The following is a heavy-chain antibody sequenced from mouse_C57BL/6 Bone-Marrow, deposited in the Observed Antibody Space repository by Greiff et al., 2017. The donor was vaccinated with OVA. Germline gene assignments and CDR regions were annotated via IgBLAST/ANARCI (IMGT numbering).Heavy chain of an antibody. CDR1: GFTFSDFY. V-gene: IGHV7-1*01. CDR3: ARDAEGGAMDY. Sequence: EVHLVESGGGLVQSGRSLRLSCATSGFTFSDFYMEWVRQAPGKGLEWIAASRNKANDYTTEYSASVKGRFIVARDTSQSILYLQMNALRAEDTAIYYCARDAEGGAMDYWGQGTSVTVSS. CDR2: SRNKANDYTT. J-gene: IGHJ4*01.